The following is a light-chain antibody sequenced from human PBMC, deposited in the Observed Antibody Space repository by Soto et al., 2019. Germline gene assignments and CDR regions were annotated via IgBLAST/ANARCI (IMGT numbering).Light chain of an antibody. CDR2: GAS. Sequence: EIVMTQSPATLSVSPGERATLSCRASQSVSSNLAWYQQKAGQAPRLLIYGASNRATGIPVRFSGSGSGTEFTLTISSLQSEDFAVYYCQQYHNWPPTTLGQGTRLEIK. CDR3: QQYHNWPPTT. J-gene: IGKJ5*01. V-gene: IGKV3-15*01. CDR1: QSVSSN.